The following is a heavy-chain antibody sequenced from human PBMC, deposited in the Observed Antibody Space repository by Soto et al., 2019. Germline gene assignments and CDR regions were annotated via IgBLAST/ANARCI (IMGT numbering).Heavy chain of an antibody. J-gene: IGHJ4*02. V-gene: IGHV3-72*01. CDR3: GRWTSGSPDC. CDR1: GFTLSDHY. Sequence: EVQLVESGGGLVQPGGSLRLSCAASGFTLSDHYMDWVRQAPGKGLELLGRTRNKANNYITEYATSVKGRFTISRDDSKNSVYLQLNSLKSEDTAVYYCGRWTSGSPDCWGQGTLVTVSS. CDR2: TRNKANNYIT. D-gene: IGHD1-26*01.